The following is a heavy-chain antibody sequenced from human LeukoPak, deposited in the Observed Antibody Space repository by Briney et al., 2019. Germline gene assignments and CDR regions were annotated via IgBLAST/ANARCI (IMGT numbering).Heavy chain of an antibody. V-gene: IGHV1-58*02. CDR1: GFTFTSSA. Sequence: ASVKVSCKASGFTFTSSAMQWVRQARGQRLEWIGWIVVGSGNTNYAQKFQERVTITRDMSTSTAYMELSSLRSEDTAVYYCARQANYYDSSDYWGQGTLVTVSS. CDR2: IVVGSGNT. D-gene: IGHD3-22*01. J-gene: IGHJ4*02. CDR3: ARQANYYDSSDY.